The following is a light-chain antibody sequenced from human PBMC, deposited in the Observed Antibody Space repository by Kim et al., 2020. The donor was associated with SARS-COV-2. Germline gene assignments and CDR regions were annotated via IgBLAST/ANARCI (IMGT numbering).Light chain of an antibody. CDR1: QSIDPY. Sequence: PGEMTTTSGRASQSIDPYFAWYQQRPGQAPRLLVYDASNRATGVPDRFSGSGSGTDFTLTISSLEPEDFSTYYCQQRNSWPPAVTFGGGTKVDIK. CDR3: QQRNSWPPAVT. J-gene: IGKJ4*01. CDR2: DAS. V-gene: IGKV3-11*01.